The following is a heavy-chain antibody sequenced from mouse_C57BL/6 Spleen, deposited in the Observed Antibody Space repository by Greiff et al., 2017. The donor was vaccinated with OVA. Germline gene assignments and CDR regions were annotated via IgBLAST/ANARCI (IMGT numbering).Heavy chain of an antibody. D-gene: IGHD3-2*02. CDR3: ARLDSSGFPFAY. J-gene: IGHJ3*01. V-gene: IGHV1-52*01. CDR2: IDPSDSET. Sequence: QVQLQQPGAELVRPGSSVKLSCKASGYTFTSYWMHWVKQRPIQGLEWIGNIDPSDSETHYNQKFKDKATLTVNKSSSTAYMELRSLTSEDSAVYYCARLDSSGFPFAYWGQGTLVTVSA. CDR1: GYTFTSYW.